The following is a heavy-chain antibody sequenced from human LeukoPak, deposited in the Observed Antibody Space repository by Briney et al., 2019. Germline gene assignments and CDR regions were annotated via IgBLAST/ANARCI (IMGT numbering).Heavy chain of an antibody. D-gene: IGHD3-9*01. CDR2: ISGSGGST. CDR3: AKDRYDRPGFEDY. CDR1: GFTFSSYA. Sequence: GGSLRLSCAASGFTFSSYAMSWVRQAPGKGLEWVSAISGSGGSTYYADSVKGRFTISRDSSKNTLYLQMNSLRAEDTAVYYCAKDRYDRPGFEDYWGQGTLVTVSS. J-gene: IGHJ4*02. V-gene: IGHV3-23*01.